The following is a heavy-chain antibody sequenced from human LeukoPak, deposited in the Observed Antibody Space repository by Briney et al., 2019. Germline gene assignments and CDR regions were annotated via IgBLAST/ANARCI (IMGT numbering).Heavy chain of an antibody. CDR3: TRCWSFDRGYCDF. Sequence: ASVKVSRKTSGHIFTSYGFTWVRQAPGQGLEWMGWISAYNFATDYARKFQGRVTMTADTSTGTVYMDLRSLRGDDTALYYCTRCWSFDRGYCDFWGQGTLVIVSS. J-gene: IGHJ4*02. CDR2: ISAYNFAT. CDR1: GHIFTSYG. V-gene: IGHV1-18*01.